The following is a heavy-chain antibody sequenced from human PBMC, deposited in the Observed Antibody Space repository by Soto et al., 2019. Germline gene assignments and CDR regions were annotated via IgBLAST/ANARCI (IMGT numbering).Heavy chain of an antibody. J-gene: IGHJ6*02. D-gene: IGHD2-15*01. CDR1: GFTFSSYA. V-gene: IGHV3-23*01. Sequence: GGSLRLSCAASGFTFSSYAMSWARQAPGKGLEWVSAISGSGGSTYYADSVKGRFTISRDNSKNTLYLQMNSLRAEDTAVYYCAKDLEDTGYYYYGMDVWGQGTKVTVSS. CDR3: AKDLEDTGYYYYGMDV. CDR2: ISGSGGST.